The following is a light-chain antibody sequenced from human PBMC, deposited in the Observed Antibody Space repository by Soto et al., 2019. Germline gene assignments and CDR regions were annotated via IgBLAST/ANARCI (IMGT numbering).Light chain of an antibody. J-gene: IGLJ2*01. CDR2: EVS. Sequence: QSALTQPASVSGSPGQSITISCTGTSSDVGGYNYVSWYQHHPGKAPKLMISEVSNRPSGVSNRFSGSKSGNTASLTISGLQAEDEADYYCSSYTSSRTLVFGGGTKLTVL. CDR3: SSYTSSRTLV. CDR1: SSDVGGYNY. V-gene: IGLV2-14*01.